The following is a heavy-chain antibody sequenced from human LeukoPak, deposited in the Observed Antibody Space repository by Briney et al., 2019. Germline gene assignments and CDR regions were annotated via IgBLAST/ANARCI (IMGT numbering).Heavy chain of an antibody. Sequence: GGSLRLSCAASGSTFSSYSMNWVRQAPGKGLEWVSSISSSSSYIYYADSVKGRFTTSRDNAKNSLYLQMNSLRAEDTAVYYCARVTREWLGPRVYYGMDVWGQGTTVTVSS. CDR1: GSTFSSYS. V-gene: IGHV3-21*01. CDR2: ISSSSSYI. D-gene: IGHD6-19*01. J-gene: IGHJ6*02. CDR3: ARVTREWLGPRVYYGMDV.